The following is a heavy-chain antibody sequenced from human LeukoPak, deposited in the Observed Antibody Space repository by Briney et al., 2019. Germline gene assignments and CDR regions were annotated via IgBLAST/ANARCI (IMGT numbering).Heavy chain of an antibody. CDR3: ARRPGYCSSTSCYASWFDP. Sequence: PSVTLSFTCAVYGGSFSGYNWSWLRQPRGKERVGMGEIKHRRGTNYNPTRKNRVTKSVDTSKNQFSLKLSSVAAADTAVYYSARRPGYCSSTSCYASWFDPWGQGTLVTVSS. V-gene: IGHV4-34*01. CDR2: IKHRRGT. D-gene: IGHD2-2*01. CDR1: GGSFSGYN. J-gene: IGHJ5*02.